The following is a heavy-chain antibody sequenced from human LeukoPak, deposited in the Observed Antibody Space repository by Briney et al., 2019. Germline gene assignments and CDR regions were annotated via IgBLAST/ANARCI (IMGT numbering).Heavy chain of an antibody. J-gene: IGHJ4*02. CDR1: VGTFSSYA. V-gene: IGHV1-69*05. CDR2: IIPIFGTA. D-gene: IGHD4-17*01. CDR3: AIDYGDYLFDY. Sequence: SVKVSCKATVGTFSSYAISWVRQAPGQGLEWMGRIIPIFGTANYAQKFQGRVTITTDESTSTAYMELSSLRSEDTAVYYCAIDYGDYLFDYWGQGTLVTVSS.